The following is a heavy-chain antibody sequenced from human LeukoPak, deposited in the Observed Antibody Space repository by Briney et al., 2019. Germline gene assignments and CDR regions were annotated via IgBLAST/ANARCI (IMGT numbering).Heavy chain of an antibody. V-gene: IGHV3-30*04. Sequence: GGSLRLSCAASGFTFSSYTIHWVRRAPGKGLEWVAVISYDGSNKYYADSVKGRFTISRDNSKNTLYLQMNSLRAEDTAVYYCAKDWAEDKFDPWGQGTLVTVSS. CDR2: ISYDGSNK. CDR3: AKDWAEDKFDP. J-gene: IGHJ5*02. D-gene: IGHD2-15*01. CDR1: GFTFSSYT.